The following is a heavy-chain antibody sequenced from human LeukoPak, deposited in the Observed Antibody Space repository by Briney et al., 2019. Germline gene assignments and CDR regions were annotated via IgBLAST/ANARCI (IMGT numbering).Heavy chain of an antibody. Sequence: ASVKVSCKASGYTFTGQYIHWVRQAPGQGPEWMGWINPNSGGTVYAQKFQGRVTITRDTSISTAYMELSSLKSDDTAEYYCARPCSYCRSSSTWFDPWGQGTLVTVSS. V-gene: IGHV1-2*02. CDR1: GYTFTGQY. J-gene: IGHJ5*02. CDR2: INPNSGGT. D-gene: IGHD2-2*01. CDR3: ARPCSYCRSSSTWFDP.